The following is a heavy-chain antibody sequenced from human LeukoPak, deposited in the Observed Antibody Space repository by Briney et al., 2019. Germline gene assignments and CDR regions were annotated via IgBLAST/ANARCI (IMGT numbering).Heavy chain of an antibody. CDR1: GFTFSSYA. CDR3: ARENYYGSGYYYYGMEV. Sequence: GGSLRLSCAASGFTFSSYAMHWVRQAPGKGLEWVAVISYDGSNKYYADSVKGRFTISRDNSKNTLYLQMNSLRAEDTAVYYCARENYYGSGYYYYGMEVWGQGTTVTVSS. D-gene: IGHD3-10*01. CDR2: ISYDGSNK. J-gene: IGHJ6*02. V-gene: IGHV3-30-3*01.